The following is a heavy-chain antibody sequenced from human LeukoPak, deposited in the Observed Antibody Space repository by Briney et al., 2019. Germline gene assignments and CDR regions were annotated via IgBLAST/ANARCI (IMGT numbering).Heavy chain of an antibody. Sequence: PSETLSLTCTVSGGSISSSGYYWSWIRQPPGKGLEWIGYIYYSGSTNYNPSLKSRVTISVDTSKSQFSLKLSSVTAADTAVYFCARHGVVSGSYYDFDYWGQGTLVTVSS. CDR1: GGSISSSGYY. D-gene: IGHD1-26*01. V-gene: IGHV4-61*05. J-gene: IGHJ4*02. CDR3: ARHGVVSGSYYDFDY. CDR2: IYYSGST.